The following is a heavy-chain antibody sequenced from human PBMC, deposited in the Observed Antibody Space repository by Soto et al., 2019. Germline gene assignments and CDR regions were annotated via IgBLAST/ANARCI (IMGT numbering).Heavy chain of an antibody. V-gene: IGHV3-33*01. CDR3: ARGVTTVTTIDWYFDL. Sequence: GGSLRLSCASSGVTFSSYGMHWVRQAPGKGLEWVAVIWYDGSNKYYADSVKGRFTISRDNSKNTLYLQMNSLRAEDTAVYYCARGVTTVTTIDWYFDLWGRGTPVTVSS. CDR1: GVTFSSYG. J-gene: IGHJ2*01. D-gene: IGHD4-17*01. CDR2: IWYDGSNK.